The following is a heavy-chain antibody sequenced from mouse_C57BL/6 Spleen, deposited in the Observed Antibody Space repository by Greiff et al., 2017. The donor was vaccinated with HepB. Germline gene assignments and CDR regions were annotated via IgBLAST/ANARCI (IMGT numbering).Heavy chain of an antibody. CDR2: IDPSDSYT. CDR3: ARDGSSSLLFAY. CDR1: GYTFTSYW. Sequence: QVQLQQPGAELVRPGTSVKLSCKASGYTFTSYWMHWVKQRPGQGLEWIGVIDPSDSYTNYNQKFKGKATLTVDTSSSTAYMQLSSLTSEDSAVYYGARDGSSSLLFAYWGQGTLVTVSA. D-gene: IGHD1-1*01. J-gene: IGHJ3*01. V-gene: IGHV1-59*01.